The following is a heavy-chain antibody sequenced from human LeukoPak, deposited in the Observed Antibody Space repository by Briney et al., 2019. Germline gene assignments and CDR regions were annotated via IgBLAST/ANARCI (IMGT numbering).Heavy chain of an antibody. D-gene: IGHD3-9*01. CDR1: GYTFTSYG. CDR2: ISAYNGNT. CDR3: ARVGDYDILSYYFDY. V-gene: IGHV1-18*01. Sequence: GASVKVSCKASGYTFTSYGISWVRQAPGQGLEWMGWISAYNGNTNYAQKFQGRVTITRDTSASTAYMELSSLRSEDTAVYYCARVGDYDILSYYFDYWGQGTLVTVSS. J-gene: IGHJ4*02.